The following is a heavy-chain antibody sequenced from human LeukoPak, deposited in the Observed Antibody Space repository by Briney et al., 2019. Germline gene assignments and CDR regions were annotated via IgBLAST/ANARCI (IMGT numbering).Heavy chain of an antibody. V-gene: IGHV6-1*01. CDR2: TYYRSKWYN. Sequence: SQTLSLTCAISGDSVSSNSAPWNWIRQSPSRGLEWLGRTYYRSKWYNDYAVSMKSRITINPDTSKDQFSLQLNSVTPEDTAVYYCARDAGSGWSSFDYWGQGTLVTVSS. CDR1: GDSVSSNSAP. CDR3: ARDAGSGWSSFDY. D-gene: IGHD6-19*01. J-gene: IGHJ4*02.